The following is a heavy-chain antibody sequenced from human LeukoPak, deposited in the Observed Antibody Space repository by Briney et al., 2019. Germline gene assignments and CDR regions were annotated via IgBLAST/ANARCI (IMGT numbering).Heavy chain of an antibody. V-gene: IGHV3-9*01. Sequence: PGGSLRLSCAASGFTFDGYAMHWVRQAPGKGLSWASGIGWISGSIDYADSVKGRFTISRDNAKNSLYLQMNSLRAEDTALYYCAKAGPDTRYCSSTSCRDAFDIWGQGTMVTVSS. CDR1: GFTFDGYA. J-gene: IGHJ3*02. D-gene: IGHD2-2*01. CDR2: IGWISGSI. CDR3: AKAGPDTRYCSSTSCRDAFDI.